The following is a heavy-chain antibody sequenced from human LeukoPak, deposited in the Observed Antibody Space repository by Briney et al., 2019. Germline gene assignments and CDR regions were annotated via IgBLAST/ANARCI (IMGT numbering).Heavy chain of an antibody. CDR1: GGSFNRYY. J-gene: IGHJ4*02. Sequence: SEPLSLPFPVYGGSFNRYYWSWIRQPPGKGLEWIGEINHSGSTNYNPSLKSRVTISVDTSKNQFSLKLSSVTAADTAVYYCARAGLNGDVDYWGQGTLVTVSS. D-gene: IGHD4-17*01. CDR2: INHSGST. V-gene: IGHV4-34*01. CDR3: ARAGLNGDVDY.